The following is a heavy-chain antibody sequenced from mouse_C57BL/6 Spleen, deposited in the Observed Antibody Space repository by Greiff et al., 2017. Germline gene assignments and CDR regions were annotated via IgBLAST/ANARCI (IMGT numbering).Heavy chain of an antibody. J-gene: IGHJ1*03. CDR3: ARSAMVTKSYWYFDV. CDR1: GYTFTSYW. CDR2: INPSNGGT. Sequence: VQLKQPGTELVKPGASVTLSCKASGYTFTSYWMHWVKQRPGQGLEWIGNINPSNGGTNYNEQLTSKATLTVDKHSSTAYMQLSSLTSDDSAVYYCARSAMVTKSYWYFDVWGTGTTVTVSS. D-gene: IGHD2-2*01. V-gene: IGHV1-53*01.